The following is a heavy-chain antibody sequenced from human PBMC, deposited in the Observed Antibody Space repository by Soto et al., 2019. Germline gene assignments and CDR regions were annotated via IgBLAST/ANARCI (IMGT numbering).Heavy chain of an antibody. J-gene: IGHJ4*02. CDR3: ASQAGGYSYGYYFDY. D-gene: IGHD5-18*01. V-gene: IGHV4-39*01. CDR1: GGSISSSSYY. Sequence: SETLSLTCTVSGGSISSSSYYWGWIRQPPGKGLEWIGSIYYSGSTYYNPSLKSRVTISVDTSKNQFSLKLSSVTAADTAVYYCASQAGGYSYGYYFDYWGQGTLVTVSS. CDR2: IYYSGST.